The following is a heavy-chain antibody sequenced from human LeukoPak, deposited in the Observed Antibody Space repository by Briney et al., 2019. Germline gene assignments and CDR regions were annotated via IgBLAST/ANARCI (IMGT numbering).Heavy chain of an antibody. J-gene: IGHJ5*02. Sequence: GGSLGLSCAASGFTFSTYTMSWVRQAPGKGLEWVSTIRNSGSGTYYADSVKGRFTISRDDSRNTLYLQMNSLRAEDTAVYYCARGPSGYSNWFDPWGQGTLVTVSS. CDR1: GFTFSTYT. CDR2: IRNSGSGT. V-gene: IGHV3-23*01. D-gene: IGHD2-15*01. CDR3: ARGPSGYSNWFDP.